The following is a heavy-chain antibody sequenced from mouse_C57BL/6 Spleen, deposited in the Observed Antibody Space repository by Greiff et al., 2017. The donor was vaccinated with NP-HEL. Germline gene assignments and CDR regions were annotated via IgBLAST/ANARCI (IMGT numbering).Heavy chain of an antibody. D-gene: IGHD2-3*01. CDR1: GYAFSSSW. J-gene: IGHJ2*01. V-gene: IGHV1-82*01. CDR2: IYPGDGDT. CDR3: ARDGYLYYFDY. Sequence: QVQLQQSGPELVKPGASVKISCKASGYAFSSSWMNWVKQRPGKGLEWIGRIYPGDGDTNYNGKLKGKATLTADKYSSTAYMQLSSLTSEDSAVYFCARDGYLYYFDYWGQGTTLTVSS.